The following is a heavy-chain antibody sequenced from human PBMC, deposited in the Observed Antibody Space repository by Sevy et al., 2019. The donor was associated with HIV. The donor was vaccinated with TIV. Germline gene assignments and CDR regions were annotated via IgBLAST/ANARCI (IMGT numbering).Heavy chain of an antibody. Sequence: ASVKVSCKASGGTFSSYAIHWVRQAPGQGLEWMGGIIHIFGTTNYAQKFQGRVTITADESTSTSNMELSSLRSEDTAVYYCVRGVTMIRGGGYYFDYWGQGTLVTVSS. J-gene: IGHJ4*02. CDR3: VRGVTMIRGGGYYFDY. V-gene: IGHV1-69*13. CDR1: GGTFSSYA. D-gene: IGHD3-22*01. CDR2: IIHIFGTT.